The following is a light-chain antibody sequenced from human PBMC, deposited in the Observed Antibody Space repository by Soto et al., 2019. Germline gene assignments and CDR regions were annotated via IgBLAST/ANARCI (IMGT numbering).Light chain of an antibody. Sequence: EVVLTHSKGTLSLSPGERATLSCRASQSVNNNYLAWYQQKPGQAPRLVIYDASSRATGIPDRFSASGSGTDFTLTISRLEPEDFAVYYCQQYTRSPLTFGQGTIVDI. CDR3: QQYTRSPLT. J-gene: IGKJ1*01. V-gene: IGKV3-20*01. CDR1: QSVNNNY. CDR2: DAS.